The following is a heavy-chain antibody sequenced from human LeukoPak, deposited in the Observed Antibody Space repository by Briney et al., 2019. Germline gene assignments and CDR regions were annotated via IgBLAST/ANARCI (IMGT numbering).Heavy chain of an antibody. D-gene: IGHD3-3*01. V-gene: IGHV1-46*01. CDR2: INPSGGST. Sequence: ASVKVSCKASGYTFTSYYMHWVRQAPGQGLEWMGIINPSGGSTSYAQKFQGRVTMTRDMSTSTVYMELSSLRSEDTAVYYCARGDFWSGPDYCYYYYMDVWGKGTTVTVSS. CDR3: ARGDFWSGPDYCYYYYMDV. CDR1: GYTFTSYY. J-gene: IGHJ6*03.